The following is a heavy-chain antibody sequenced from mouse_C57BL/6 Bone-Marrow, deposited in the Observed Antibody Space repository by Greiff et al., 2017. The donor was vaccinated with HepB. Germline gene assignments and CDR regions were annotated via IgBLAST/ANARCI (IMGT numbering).Heavy chain of an antibody. CDR2: IDPENGDT. D-gene: IGHD2-3*01. V-gene: IGHV14-4*01. CDR3: STDGYRGY. Sequence: VQLQQSGAELVRPGASVKLSCTASGFNIKDDYMHWVKQRPEQGLEWIGWIDPENGDTEYASKFQGKATITADTSSNAAYLQLSSLTSEDTAVLYCSTDGYRGYWGQGTTLTVSS. CDR1: GFNIKDDY. J-gene: IGHJ2*01.